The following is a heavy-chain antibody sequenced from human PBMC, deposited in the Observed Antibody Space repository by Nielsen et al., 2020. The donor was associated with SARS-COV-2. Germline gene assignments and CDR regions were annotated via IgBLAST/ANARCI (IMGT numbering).Heavy chain of an antibody. V-gene: IGHV4-34*01. CDR1: GGSFSGYY. J-gene: IGHJ4*02. CDR2: INHSGRT. Sequence: SETLSLTCAVYGGSFSGYYWSWIRQPPGKGLEWIGEINHSGRTNKNPSLKSRVTISVDTSKNQFSLKLRSVTAADTAVYYCASYSYGYYFDYWGQGTLVTVSS. CDR3: ASYSYGYYFDY. D-gene: IGHD5-18*01.